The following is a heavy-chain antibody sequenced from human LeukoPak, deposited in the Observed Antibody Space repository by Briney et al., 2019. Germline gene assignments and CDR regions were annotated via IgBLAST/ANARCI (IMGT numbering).Heavy chain of an antibody. CDR1: GYTFTSYD. CDR3: ARGRGYCSGGSCYSGDY. J-gene: IGHJ4*02. D-gene: IGHD2-15*01. Sequence: GASVKVSCKASGYTFTSYDINWVRQATGQGLEWMGWMNPNSGNTGYAQKFQGRVTMTRNTSISTACMELSSLRSEDTAVYYCARGRGYCSGGSCYSGDYWGQGTLVTVSS. V-gene: IGHV1-8*01. CDR2: MNPNSGNT.